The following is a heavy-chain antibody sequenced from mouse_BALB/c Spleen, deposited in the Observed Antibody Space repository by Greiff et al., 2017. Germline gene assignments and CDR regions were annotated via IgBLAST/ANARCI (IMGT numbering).Heavy chain of an antibody. CDR3: ARSGYGYDYYYAMDY. V-gene: IGHV1-14*01. CDR2: INPYNDGT. CDR1: GYTFTSYV. D-gene: IGHD2-2*01. Sequence: VQLQQSGPELVKPGASVKMSCKASGYTFTSYVMHWVKQKPGQGLEWIGYINPYNDGTKYNEKFKGKATLTSDKSSSTAYMELSSLTSEDSAVYYCARSGYGYDYYYAMDYWGQGTSVTVSS. J-gene: IGHJ4*01.